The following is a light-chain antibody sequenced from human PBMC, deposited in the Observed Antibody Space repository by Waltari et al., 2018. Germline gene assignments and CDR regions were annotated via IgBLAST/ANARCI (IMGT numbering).Light chain of an antibody. Sequence: EIVLTQSPGTLSLSLGERATLSCRASQSVSSSYLAWYQQKPGQATRLLIYGASSRATGIPERFSGSGSGTDFTLTISRLEPEDFAVYYCQQYGSSPWTFGQGTKVEI. CDR1: QSVSSSY. V-gene: IGKV3-20*01. J-gene: IGKJ1*01. CDR2: GAS. CDR3: QQYGSSPWT.